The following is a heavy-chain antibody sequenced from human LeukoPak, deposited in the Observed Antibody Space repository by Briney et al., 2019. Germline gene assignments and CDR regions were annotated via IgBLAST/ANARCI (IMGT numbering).Heavy chain of an antibody. CDR2: IYISGST. Sequence: SETLSLTCTVSGGSISSYYWNWIRQPAGKGLEWIGRIYISGSTNYNPSLESRVTVSLDTSDNQFSLRLSSVTAADTAVYYCARSSDSSGWYGGGIFDYWGQGTLVTVSS. D-gene: IGHD6-19*01. V-gene: IGHV4-4*07. CDR1: GGSISSYY. CDR3: ARSSDSSGWYGGGIFDY. J-gene: IGHJ4*02.